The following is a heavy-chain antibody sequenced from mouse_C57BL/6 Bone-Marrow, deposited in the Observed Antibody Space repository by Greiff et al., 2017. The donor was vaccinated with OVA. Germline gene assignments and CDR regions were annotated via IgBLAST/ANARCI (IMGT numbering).Heavy chain of an antibody. V-gene: IGHV1-50*01. Sequence: VQLQQPGAELVKPGASVKLSCKASGYTFTSYWMQWVKQRPGQGLEWIGEIDPSDSYTNYNQKFKGKATLTVDTSSSTAYMQLSSLTSEASAVYSCARNYGGYWGQGTTLTVSS. D-gene: IGHD1-1*01. CDR2: IDPSDSYT. CDR3: ARNYGGY. CDR1: GYTFTSYW. J-gene: IGHJ2*01.